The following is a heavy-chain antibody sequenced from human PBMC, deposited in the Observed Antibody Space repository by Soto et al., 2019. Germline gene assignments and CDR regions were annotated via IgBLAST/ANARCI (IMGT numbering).Heavy chain of an antibody. D-gene: IGHD5-12*01. CDR3: ARRIVATETVDY. V-gene: IGHV4-59*08. CDR2: YAGST. Sequence: YAGSTKYNPSLNSRVTISVDTSKNQFSLTVTSVTAADTAVYYCARRIVATETVDYWGQGTLVTVSS. J-gene: IGHJ4*02.